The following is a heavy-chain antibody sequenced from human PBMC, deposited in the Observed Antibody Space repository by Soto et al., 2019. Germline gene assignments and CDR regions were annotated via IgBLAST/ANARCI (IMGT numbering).Heavy chain of an antibody. J-gene: IGHJ4*02. D-gene: IGHD2-15*01. CDR1: GFAFRSYN. CDR2: ISSGSSNI. V-gene: IGHV3-21*01. CDR3: ASATVVAGTFDF. Sequence: EVQLVESGGGLVKPGGSLTLSCAGSGFAFRSYNMNWVRQPPGKGLEWVASISSGSSNIYYADSVNGRFTISSDNAKDSLYLQMDSLRAEDSAVYYCASATVVAGTFDFWGQGTLLTVSS.